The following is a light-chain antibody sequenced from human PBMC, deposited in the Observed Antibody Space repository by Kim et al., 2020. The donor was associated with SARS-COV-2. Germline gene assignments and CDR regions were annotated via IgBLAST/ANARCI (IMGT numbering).Light chain of an antibody. CDR3: NSRDSSVNHLV. CDR1: SLRNYY. Sequence: SSELTQDPAVSVALGHTVRITCQGASLRNYYASWYQQKPRLAPVLVIYGKNNRPSGIPDRFSGSSSGNTASLTITGAQAEAEADYYCNSRDSSVNHLVFG. V-gene: IGLV3-19*01. J-gene: IGLJ3*02. CDR2: GKN.